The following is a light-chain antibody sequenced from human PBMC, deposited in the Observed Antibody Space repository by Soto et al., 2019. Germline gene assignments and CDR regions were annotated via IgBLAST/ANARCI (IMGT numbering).Light chain of an antibody. CDR2: EGS. J-gene: IGLJ1*01. V-gene: IGLV2-23*01. CDR3: CSFAGSSTFV. CDR1: SSDVGSYNL. Sequence: QSALTQPASVSGSPGQSITISCTGTSSDVGSYNLVSWYQQHPGKAPKLMIYEGSKRPSGVSNRFSGSKSGNTASLTISGLQAVDEADYYCCSFAGSSTFVSGTGTKSPS.